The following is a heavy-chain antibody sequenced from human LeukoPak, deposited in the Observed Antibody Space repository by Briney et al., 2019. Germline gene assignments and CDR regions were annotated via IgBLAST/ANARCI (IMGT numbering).Heavy chain of an antibody. D-gene: IGHD5-12*01. CDR3: ATRGYSGYDTRSYYYGMDV. CDR2: IYYSGST. CDR1: GGSISSYY. Sequence: SETLSLTCTVSGGSISSYYWSWIRQPPGKGLEWIGYIYYSGSTNYNPSLKSRVTISVDTSKNQFSLKLSSVTAADTAVYYCATRGYSGYDTRSYYYGMDVWGQGTTVTVSS. V-gene: IGHV4-59*08. J-gene: IGHJ6*02.